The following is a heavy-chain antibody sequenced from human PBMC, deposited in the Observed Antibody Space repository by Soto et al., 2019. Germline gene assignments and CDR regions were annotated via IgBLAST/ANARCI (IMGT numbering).Heavy chain of an antibody. CDR3: ARDLSPGDYYYYGMDV. D-gene: IGHD3-10*01. V-gene: IGHV1-69*13. CDR2: IIPIFGTA. CDR1: GGTFSSYA. Sequence: SVKVSCKASGGTFSSYAISWVRQAPGQGLEWMGGIIPIFGTANYAQKFQGRVTITADESTSTAYMELSSLRSEDTAVYYCARDLSPGDYYYYGMDVWGQGTTVTVSS. J-gene: IGHJ6*02.